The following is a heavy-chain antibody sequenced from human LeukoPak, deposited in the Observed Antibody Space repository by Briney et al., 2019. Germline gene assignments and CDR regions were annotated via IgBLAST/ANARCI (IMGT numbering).Heavy chain of an antibody. CDR2: IVVGGGNT. V-gene: IGHV1-58*02. CDR1: GFTFSSSA. CDR3: AADDLFRGV. D-gene: IGHD3-3*01. J-gene: IGHJ6*02. Sequence: GASVKVSCKASGFTFSSSAMQWVRQARGQRLEWIGWIVVGGGNTNYAQKFQERVTITRDMSTSTAYMELRRLRSEDTAVYYCAADDLFRGVWGQGTTVTVSS.